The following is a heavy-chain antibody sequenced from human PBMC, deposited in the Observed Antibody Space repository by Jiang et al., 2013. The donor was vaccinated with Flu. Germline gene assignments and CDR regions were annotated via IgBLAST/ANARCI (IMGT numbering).Heavy chain of an antibody. CDR2: IYYSGST. J-gene: IGHJ6*02. CDR3: ARQRITMIVVVITDYYGMDV. Sequence: GLVKPSETLSLTCTVSGGSISSSSYYWGWIRQPPGKGLEWIGSIYYSGSTYYNPSLKSRVTISVDTSKNQFSLKLSSVTAADTAVYYCARQRITMIVVVITDYYGMDVWGQGTTVTVSS. D-gene: IGHD3-22*01. CDR1: GGSISSSSYY. V-gene: IGHV4-39*07.